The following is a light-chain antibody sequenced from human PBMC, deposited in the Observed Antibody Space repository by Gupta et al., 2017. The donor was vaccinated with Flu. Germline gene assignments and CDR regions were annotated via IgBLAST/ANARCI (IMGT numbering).Light chain of an antibody. J-gene: IGLJ2*01. CDR1: SGHSHYD. Sequence: QLDLTQSPSASASLGASVKLTCTLSSGHSHYDIAWHQQRPERAPRCLMSVNSDGSHTKGVGVPDRFSGSSSAAERHLSISSLEADDYSDYSYPTWGTVVFGGGTTLAVL. V-gene: IGLV4-69*01. CDR2: VNSDGSH. CDR3: PTWGTVV.